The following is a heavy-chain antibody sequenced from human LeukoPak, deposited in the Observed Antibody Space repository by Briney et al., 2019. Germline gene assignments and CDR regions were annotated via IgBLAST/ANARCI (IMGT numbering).Heavy chain of an antibody. V-gene: IGHV1-18*01. Sequence: ASVKVSCKASGYTFTSYGISWVRQAPGQGLEWMGWISAYNGNTNYAQKLQGRVTMTTDTSTDTAYMELSSLRSEDTAVYYCFSSGDAFDIWGQGTMVTVSS. D-gene: IGHD6-6*01. CDR2: ISAYNGNT. CDR1: GYTFTSYG. J-gene: IGHJ3*02. CDR3: FSSGDAFDI.